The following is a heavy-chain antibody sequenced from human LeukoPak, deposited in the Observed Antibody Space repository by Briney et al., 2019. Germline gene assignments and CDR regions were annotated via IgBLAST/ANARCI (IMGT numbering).Heavy chain of an antibody. CDR1: GFTFDDYA. Sequence: GGSLRLSCAASGFTFDDYAMHWVRLSPGKGLEWVSRIDWNSRSTVYADSVRGRFTISRDNAKNSLYLQMNSLRPEDTALYYCARDRRPLTGYNAQDYWGQGTLVTVSS. D-gene: IGHD3-9*01. CDR3: ARDRRPLTGYNAQDY. V-gene: IGHV3-9*01. CDR2: IDWNSRST. J-gene: IGHJ4*02.